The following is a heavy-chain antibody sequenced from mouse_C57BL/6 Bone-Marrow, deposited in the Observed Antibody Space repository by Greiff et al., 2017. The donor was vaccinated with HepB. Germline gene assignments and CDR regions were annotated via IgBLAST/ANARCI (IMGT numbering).Heavy chain of an antibody. CDR3: TGDSSGYVGFAY. CDR2: IDPENGDT. CDR1: GFNIKDDY. Sequence: EVQLQQSGAELVRPGASVKLSCTASGFNIKDDYMHWVKQRPEQGLEWIGWIDPENGDTAYASKFQGKATITADTSSNTASLQLRSLTSEDTAVYYCTGDSSGYVGFAYWGQGTLVTVSA. J-gene: IGHJ3*01. D-gene: IGHD3-2*02. V-gene: IGHV14-4*01.